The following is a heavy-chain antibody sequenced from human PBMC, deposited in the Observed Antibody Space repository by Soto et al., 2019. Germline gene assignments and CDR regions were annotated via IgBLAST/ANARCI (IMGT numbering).Heavy chain of an antibody. V-gene: IGHV3-66*01. CDR1: GSTVSSNY. D-gene: IGHD6-25*01. Sequence: GGSLRLSCVVSGSTVSSNYMSWVRQAPGKGLEWVSVIYSGGSTYYADSVKGRFTISRDNSKNTLYLQMNGLRAEDTAVYYCAREAANYYYMDVWGKGTTVTVSS. J-gene: IGHJ6*03. CDR3: AREAANYYYMDV. CDR2: IYSGGST.